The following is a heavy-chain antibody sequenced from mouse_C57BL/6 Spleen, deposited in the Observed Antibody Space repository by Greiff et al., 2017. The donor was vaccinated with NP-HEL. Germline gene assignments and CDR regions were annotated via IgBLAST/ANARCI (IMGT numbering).Heavy chain of an antibody. V-gene: IGHV1-50*01. CDR2: IDPSDSYT. CDR3: ARYLYYSNPYWYFDV. J-gene: IGHJ1*03. D-gene: IGHD2-5*01. CDR1: GYTFTSYW. Sequence: QVQLQQPGAELVKPGASVKLSCKASGYTFTSYWMQWVKQRPGQGLEWIGEIDPSDSYTNYNQKFKGKATLTVDTSSSTAYMQLSSLTSEDSAVYYCARYLYYSNPYWYFDVWGTGTTVTVSS.